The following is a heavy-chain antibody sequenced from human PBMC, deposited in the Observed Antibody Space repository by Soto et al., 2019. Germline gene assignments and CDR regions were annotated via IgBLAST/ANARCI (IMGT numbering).Heavy chain of an antibody. D-gene: IGHD2-8*01. CDR1: GGSISSGGYY. V-gene: IGHV4-31*03. Sequence: PSETLSLTCTVSGGSISSGGYYWSWIRQHPGKGLEWIGYIYYSGSTYYNPSLKSRVTISVDTSKNQFSLKLSSVTAADTAVYYCARDLLDCTPCYYYGMDVWGQGTKVTVSS. CDR3: ARDLLDCTPCYYYGMDV. CDR2: IYYSGST. J-gene: IGHJ6*02.